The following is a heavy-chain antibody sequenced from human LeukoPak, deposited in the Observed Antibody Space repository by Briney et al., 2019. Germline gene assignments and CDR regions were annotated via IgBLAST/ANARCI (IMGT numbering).Heavy chain of an antibody. V-gene: IGHV3-49*04. CDR2: IRSKAYGVTT. CDR3: SRADYYGSGSPISLDV. J-gene: IGHJ6*04. CDR1: GFTFSDYY. Sequence: GGSLRLSCAASGFTFSDYYMSWVRQAPGKGLEWVGFIRSKAYGVTTEHAASVKGRFTISRDDSKSIAYLQMNSLKTEDTAVYYCSRADYYGSGSPISLDVWGKGATVTVSS. D-gene: IGHD3-10*01.